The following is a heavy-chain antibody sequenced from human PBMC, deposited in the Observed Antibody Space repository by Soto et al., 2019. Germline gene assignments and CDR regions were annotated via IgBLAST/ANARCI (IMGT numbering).Heavy chain of an antibody. V-gene: IGHV5-51*01. J-gene: IGHJ5*02. CDR3: ARSPIAAAGIVFWFDP. Sequence: PGESLKISCKGSGYSFTSYWIGWVRQMPGKGLEWMGIIYPGDSDTRYSPSFQGQVTISADKSISTAYLQWSSLKASGTAMYYCARSPIAAAGIVFWFDPWGQGTLVTVSS. CDR1: GYSFTSYW. D-gene: IGHD6-13*01. CDR2: IYPGDSDT.